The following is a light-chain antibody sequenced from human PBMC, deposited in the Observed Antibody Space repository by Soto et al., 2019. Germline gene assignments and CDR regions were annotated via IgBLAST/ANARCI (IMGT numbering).Light chain of an antibody. V-gene: IGKV1-39*01. Sequence: DIQMTQSPSSLSASVGDRVTITCRASQTINRNLNWYQQKPGKAPKLLIYGAASLQSGVPSSFSRSGSGTDFTLTISSLQPEDFATYYCQQTYSTPDTFGQGNKLEIK. CDR3: QQTYSTPDT. CDR1: QTINRN. CDR2: GAA. J-gene: IGKJ2*01.